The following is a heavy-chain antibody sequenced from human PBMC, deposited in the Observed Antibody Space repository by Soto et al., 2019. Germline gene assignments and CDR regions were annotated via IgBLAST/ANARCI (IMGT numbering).Heavy chain of an antibody. CDR3: AKVRRWEDYFDY. J-gene: IGHJ4*02. D-gene: IGHD1-26*01. CDR1: GFPFSNYS. CDR2: IRSSSSTK. Sequence: PGGSLRLSCGASGFPFSNYSMNWVRQAPGKGLEWVSYIRSSSSTKYYADAVKGRFTISRDNTKNSLYLHMNSLRAEDTAVYYCAKVRRWEDYFDYWGQGTLVTVSS. V-gene: IGHV3-48*04.